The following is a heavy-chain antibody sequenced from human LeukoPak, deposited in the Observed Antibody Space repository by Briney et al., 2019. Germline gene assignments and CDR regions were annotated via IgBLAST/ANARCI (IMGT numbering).Heavy chain of an antibody. J-gene: IGHJ3*02. CDR2: IIPILGVA. V-gene: IGHV1-69*04. CDR3: ARDCSSTSCAPTPDAFDI. Sequence: SVKVSCKASGGTFSSYTISWVRQAPGQGLEWMGRIIPILGVANYAQKFQGRVTITADKSTSTAYMELSSLRSEDTAVYYCARDCSSTSCAPTPDAFDIWGQGTMVTVSS. D-gene: IGHD2-2*01. CDR1: GGTFSSYT.